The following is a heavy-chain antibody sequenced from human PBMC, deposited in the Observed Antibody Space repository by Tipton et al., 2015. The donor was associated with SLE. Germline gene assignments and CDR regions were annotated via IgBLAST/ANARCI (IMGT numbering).Heavy chain of an antibody. CDR2: IFSRGST. CDR3: ARETTGDTYYYYGMDV. CDR1: GDSISSGNYY. D-gene: IGHD7-27*01. J-gene: IGHJ6*02. V-gene: IGHV4-61*02. Sequence: TLSLTCTVSGDSISSGNYYWTWIRQPAGKGLEWIGRIFSRGSTNNNPSLKSRLTISLDTSKNQFSLNLSSVTAADTAVYYCARETTGDTYYYYGMDVWGQGTTVTVSS.